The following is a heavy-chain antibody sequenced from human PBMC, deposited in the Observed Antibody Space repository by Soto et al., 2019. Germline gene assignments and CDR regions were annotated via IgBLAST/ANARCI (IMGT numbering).Heavy chain of an antibody. CDR2: ISYDGSNK. V-gene: IGHV3-30-3*01. CDR3: ARDSGYIVVVVAATYAFDI. Sequence: QVQLVESGGGVVQPGRSLRLSCAASGFTLSSYAMHWVRQAPGKGLEWVAVISYDGSNKYYADSVKGRFTISRDNSKNTLYLQMNSLRAEDTAVYYCARDSGYIVVVVAATYAFDIWGQGTMVTVSS. D-gene: IGHD2-15*01. CDR1: GFTLSSYA. J-gene: IGHJ3*02.